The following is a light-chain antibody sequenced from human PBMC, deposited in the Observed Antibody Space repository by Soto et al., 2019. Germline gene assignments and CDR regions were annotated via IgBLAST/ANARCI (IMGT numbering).Light chain of an antibody. CDR3: QQYDTYPWT. J-gene: IGKJ1*01. CDR1: QSISSW. V-gene: IGKV1-5*01. Sequence: IQLIQSPSSLSASVGDRVTITCRASQSISSWLAWYQQKPGKAPKLLIYDASSLESGVPSRFSGSGSGTEFTLTISSLQPDDFATYYCQQYDTYPWTFGQGTKV. CDR2: DAS.